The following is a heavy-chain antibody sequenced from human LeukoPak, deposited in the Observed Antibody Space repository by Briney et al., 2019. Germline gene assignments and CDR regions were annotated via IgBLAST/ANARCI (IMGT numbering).Heavy chain of an antibody. CDR2: INPLDSET. Sequence: GESLKISCKGSGYTYTKSWIAWVRHMPGKGLELMGIINPLDSETRYSPPFQGQVTISVDKSISTSYLQWNSLKASDTAMYYCARQGCTTTSCHTIDYWGQGTLVTVSS. CDR1: GYTYTKSW. D-gene: IGHD2-2*02. J-gene: IGHJ4*02. V-gene: IGHV5-51*01. CDR3: ARQGCTTTSCHTIDY.